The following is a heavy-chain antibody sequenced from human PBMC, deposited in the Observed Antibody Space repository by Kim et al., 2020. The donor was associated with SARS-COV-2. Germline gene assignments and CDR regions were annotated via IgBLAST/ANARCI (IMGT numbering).Heavy chain of an antibody. Sequence: GGSLRLSCAASGFTFSSYAMHWVRQAPGKGLEWVAVISYDGSNKYYADSVKGRFTISRDNSKNTLYLQMNSLRAEDTAVYYCARGPYDSSGYRRIYYYYYYGMDVWGQGTTVTVSS. CDR2: ISYDGSNK. J-gene: IGHJ6*02. D-gene: IGHD3-22*01. V-gene: IGHV3-30-3*01. CDR1: GFTFSSYA. CDR3: ARGPYDSSGYRRIYYYYYYGMDV.